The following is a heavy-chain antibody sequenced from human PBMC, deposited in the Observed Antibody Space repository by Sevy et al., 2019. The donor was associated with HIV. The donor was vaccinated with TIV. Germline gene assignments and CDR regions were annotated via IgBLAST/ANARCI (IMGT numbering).Heavy chain of an antibody. CDR3: VRDGFSSGWYRGYYFDY. J-gene: IGHJ4*02. D-gene: IGHD6-19*01. CDR1: RFTFSSSA. Sequence: GGSLRLSCAASRFTFSSSAMHWVRQAPGKGLDWVAFISYDGTDKYYADSVKGRFTISRDNSRNTLSLQMNSLRAEDTAVYYCVRDGFSSGWYRGYYFDYRGQGTLVTVSS. V-gene: IGHV3-30-3*01. CDR2: ISYDGTDK.